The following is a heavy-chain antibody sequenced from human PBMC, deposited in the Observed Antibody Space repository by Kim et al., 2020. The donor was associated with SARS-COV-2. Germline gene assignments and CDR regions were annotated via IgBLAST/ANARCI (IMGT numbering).Heavy chain of an antibody. CDR3: ARELEGWFDP. CDR1: GGSINSYS. V-gene: IGHV4-59*01. J-gene: IGHJ5*02. Sequence: SETLSLTCTVSGGSINSYSWSWIRQPPGKGLEWIGYIYYSGSTNYNPSLKSRVTISVDTSRNQFSLKLSSVTAADTAVYYCARELEGWFDPWGQGTLVTV. CDR2: IYYSGST. D-gene: IGHD1-1*01.